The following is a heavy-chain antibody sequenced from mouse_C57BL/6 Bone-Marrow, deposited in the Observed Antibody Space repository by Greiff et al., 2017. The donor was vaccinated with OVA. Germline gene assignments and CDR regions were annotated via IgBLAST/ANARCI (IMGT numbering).Heavy chain of an antibody. CDR2: IDPETGGT. Sequence: VKLQQSGAELVRPGASVTLSCKASGYTFTDYEMHWVKQTPVHGLEWIGAIDPETGGTAYNQKFKGKAILTADKSSSTAYMELRSLTSEDSAVYYCTRYYGPQGFAYWGQGTLVTVSA. CDR3: TRYYGPQGFAY. V-gene: IGHV1-15*01. CDR1: GYTFTDYE. J-gene: IGHJ3*01. D-gene: IGHD1-1*02.